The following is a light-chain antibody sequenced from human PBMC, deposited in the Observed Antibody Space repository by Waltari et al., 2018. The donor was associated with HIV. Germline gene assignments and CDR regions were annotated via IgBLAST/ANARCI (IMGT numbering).Light chain of an antibody. CDR1: QSLLYGSNNKNY. CDR2: WAS. Sequence: DVVMTQSPDSLTVSVGERATLNCKSSQSLLYGSNNKNYLAWYQQRPGHRPKLLMYWASTRQSGVPDRFSVSGSGTDFSLTISSLQAEDVAVYYCQQYYLVPYTFGQGTKLEIK. V-gene: IGKV4-1*01. J-gene: IGKJ2*01. CDR3: QQYYLVPYT.